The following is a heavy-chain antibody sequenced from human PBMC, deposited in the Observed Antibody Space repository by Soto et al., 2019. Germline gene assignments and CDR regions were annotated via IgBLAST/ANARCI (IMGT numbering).Heavy chain of an antibody. CDR2: SYFSGST. CDR1: GASINSGGYY. CDR3: ASGDAWEALLAH. D-gene: IGHD4-17*01. J-gene: IGHJ4*02. V-gene: IGHV4-31*03. Sequence: QVQLQESGPGLVKPSETLSLTCTVSGASINSGGYYWSWIRQLPGKGLEWIGYSYFSGSTYYTPSIESRVTISLDTSQNQFSLKLSSVTAADTAMYFCASGDAWEALLAHWGQGILVTVSS.